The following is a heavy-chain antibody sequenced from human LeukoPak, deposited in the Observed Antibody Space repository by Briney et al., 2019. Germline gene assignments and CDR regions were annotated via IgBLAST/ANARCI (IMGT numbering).Heavy chain of an antibody. V-gene: IGHV1-2*02. J-gene: IGHJ5*02. D-gene: IGHD6-13*01. Sequence: ASVKVSCKASGYTFTGYYMHWVRQAPGQGLEWMGWINPNSGGTNYAQKFQGRVTMTRDTSISTVYMELSRLRSDDTAVYYCARGGIAARHNWFDPWGQGTLVTVSS. CDR2: INPNSGGT. CDR3: ARGGIAARHNWFDP. CDR1: GYTFTGYY.